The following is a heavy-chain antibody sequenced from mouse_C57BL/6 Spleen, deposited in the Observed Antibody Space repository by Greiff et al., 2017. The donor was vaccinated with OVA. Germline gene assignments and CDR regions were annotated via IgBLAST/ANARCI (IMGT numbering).Heavy chain of an antibody. CDR2: IYPGDGDT. CDR3: ARRLPTVYAMDY. J-gene: IGHJ4*01. D-gene: IGHD2-4*01. V-gene: IGHV1-82*01. CDR1: GYAFSSSW. Sequence: QVQLKESGPELVKPGASVKISCKASGYAFSSSWMNWVKQRPGKGLEWIGRIYPGDGDTNYNGKFKGKATLTADKSSSTAYMQLSSLTSEDSAVYFCARRLPTVYAMDYWGQGTSVTVSS.